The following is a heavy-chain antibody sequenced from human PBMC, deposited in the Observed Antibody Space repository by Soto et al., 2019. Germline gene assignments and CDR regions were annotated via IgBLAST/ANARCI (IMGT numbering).Heavy chain of an antibody. CDR3: ARDLEPYTIFGP. CDR2: ISAYNGNT. CDR1: GYTFIDYY. D-gene: IGHD3-3*01. J-gene: IGHJ5*02. V-gene: IGHV1-18*01. Sequence: ASVKVSCKASGYTFIDYYMHWVRQAPGQGLEWMGWISAYNGNTNYAQKLQGRVTMTTDTSTSTAYMELRSLSSVTAADTAVYYCARDLEPYTIFGPWGQGTLVTVSS.